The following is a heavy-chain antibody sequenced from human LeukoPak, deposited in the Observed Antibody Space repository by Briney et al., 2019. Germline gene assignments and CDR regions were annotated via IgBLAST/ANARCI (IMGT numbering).Heavy chain of an antibody. Sequence: GGSLRLSCAASGFIFSSYEMNWVRQAPGKGLEWVSYISNSGSTIYYADSVKGRFTISRDNAKNSLYQQMNSLRAEDTAVYYCARGGYSNANKFYYYGMDVWGQGTTVTV. CDR2: ISNSGSTI. J-gene: IGHJ6*02. CDR3: ARGGYSNANKFYYYGMDV. D-gene: IGHD4-11*01. CDR1: GFIFSSYE. V-gene: IGHV3-48*03.